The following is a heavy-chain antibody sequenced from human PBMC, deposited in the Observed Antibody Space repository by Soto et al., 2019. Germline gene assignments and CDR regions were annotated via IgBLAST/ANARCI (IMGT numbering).Heavy chain of an antibody. CDR2: ISGSGGST. J-gene: IGHJ6*03. D-gene: IGHD6-13*01. V-gene: IGHV3-23*01. CDR1: GFTFSSYA. CDR3: AKDLVHDYYYYMDV. Sequence: EVQLLESGGGLVQPGGSLRLSCVASGFTFSSYAMSWVRQAPGKGLEWVSAISGSGGSTYYADSVKGRFTISRDNSKNTLYLQMNSLRAEDTAVYYCAKDLVHDYYYYMDVWGKGTTVTVSS.